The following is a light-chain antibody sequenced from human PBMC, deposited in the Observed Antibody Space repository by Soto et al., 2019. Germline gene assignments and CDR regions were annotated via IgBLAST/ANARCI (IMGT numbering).Light chain of an antibody. CDR3: QQRSDWPRT. J-gene: IGKJ2*01. CDR2: DAS. Sequence: EVVLTQSPATLSLSPGERATLSCRASQSVSSSLAWYQQKPGQAPRLLIYDASNRATGMSARFSGSGSGTDFTLTISSLEPEDFAVYYCQQRSDWPRTFGQGNKVEIK. CDR1: QSVSSS. V-gene: IGKV3-11*01.